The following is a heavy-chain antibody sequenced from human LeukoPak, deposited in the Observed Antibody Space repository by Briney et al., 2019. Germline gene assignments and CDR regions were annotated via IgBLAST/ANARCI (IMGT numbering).Heavy chain of an antibody. D-gene: IGHD6-19*01. CDR3: ARARRAEYSSGWYWFDP. CDR1: GGTFSSYA. CDR2: IIPIFGTA. Sequence: ASVKVSCKASGGTFSSYAISWVRQAPGQGLEWMGGIIPIFGTANYAQKFQGRVRITADKSTSTAYMELSSLRSEDTAVYYCARARRAEYSSGWYWFDPWGQGTLVTVSS. V-gene: IGHV1-69*06. J-gene: IGHJ5*02.